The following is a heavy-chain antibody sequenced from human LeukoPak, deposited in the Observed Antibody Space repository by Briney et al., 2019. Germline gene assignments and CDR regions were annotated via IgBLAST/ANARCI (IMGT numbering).Heavy chain of an antibody. CDR3: ARDLYYYDSSGYYLGY. V-gene: IGHV3-30*04. CDR1: GFTFSSYA. Sequence: PGGSLRLSCAASGFTFSSYAMHWVRQAPGKGLEWVAVISYDGSNKYYADSVKGRFTISRDNSKNTLYLQMNSLRAEDTAVYYCARDLYYYDSSGYYLGYWGQGTLVTVSS. CDR2: ISYDGSNK. D-gene: IGHD3-22*01. J-gene: IGHJ4*02.